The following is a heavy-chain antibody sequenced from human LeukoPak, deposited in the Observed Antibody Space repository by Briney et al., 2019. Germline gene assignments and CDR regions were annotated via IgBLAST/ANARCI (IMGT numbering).Heavy chain of an antibody. V-gene: IGHV4-34*01. J-gene: IGHJ6*03. D-gene: IGHD3-22*01. Sequence: SETLSLTCAVYGGSFSGYYWSWIRQPPGKGLEWIGEINHSGSTNYNPSLKSRVTISVDTSKNQFSLKLSSVTAADTAVYYCARLHYYDSSGYYLGYYMDVWGKGTTVTISS. CDR1: GGSFSGYY. CDR2: INHSGST. CDR3: ARLHYYDSSGYYLGYYMDV.